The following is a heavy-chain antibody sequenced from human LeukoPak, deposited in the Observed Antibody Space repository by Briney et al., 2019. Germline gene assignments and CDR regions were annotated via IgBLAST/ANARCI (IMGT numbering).Heavy chain of an antibody. J-gene: IGHJ3*02. CDR1: GFIFSSYA. V-gene: IGHV3-23*01. CDR2: IRGSGDST. D-gene: IGHD1-26*01. Sequence: PGGSLRLSCAASGFIFSSYAMSWVRQPPGKGLEWVSAIRGSGDSTYYADSVKGRLTISRDNSKNTLYLPMNSLKAEDTAVSYCAKDHGWELLNAFDIWGQGTMVTVSS. CDR3: AKDHGWELLNAFDI.